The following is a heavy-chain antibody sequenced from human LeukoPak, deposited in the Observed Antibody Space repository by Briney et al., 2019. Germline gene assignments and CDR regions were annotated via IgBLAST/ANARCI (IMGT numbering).Heavy chain of an antibody. D-gene: IGHD2-2*01. CDR1: GFTLSSYW. V-gene: IGHV3-15*07. CDR3: ATRVVVD. J-gene: IGHJ4*02. CDR2: IKSKTDSGTI. Sequence: PGGSLRLSCGASGFTLSSYWMHWVRQAPGKGLEWVGRIKSKTDSGTIDYAAPVKGRFTISRDDSKNTLYLQMNSLKTEDTAVYYCATRVVVDWGQGTLVTVSS.